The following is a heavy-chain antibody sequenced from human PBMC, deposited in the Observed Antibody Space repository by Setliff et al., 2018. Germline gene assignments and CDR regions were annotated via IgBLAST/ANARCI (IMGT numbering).Heavy chain of an antibody. Sequence: WASVKVSCKASGGTFSCYAISWVRQAPGQGLEWMGGIIPILGIANYAQKFQGRVTITADKSTSTAYMELSSLRAEDTAVYYCARRYSSGYYHEDYFDYWGQGTLVTVSS. V-gene: IGHV1-69*10. CDR3: ARRYSSGYYHEDYFDY. J-gene: IGHJ4*02. CDR2: IIPILGIA. CDR1: GGTFSCYA. D-gene: IGHD3-22*01.